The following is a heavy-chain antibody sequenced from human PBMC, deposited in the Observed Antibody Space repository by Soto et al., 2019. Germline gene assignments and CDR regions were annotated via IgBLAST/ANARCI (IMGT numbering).Heavy chain of an antibody. V-gene: IGHV3-48*02. D-gene: IGHD3-9*01. Sequence: EVQLVESGGGLVQWGGSLRLSCAASGFTFSGYSVNWVRQAPGKGLEWVSYISSGSKTIYYAESVKGRFTVSRDNARNSQYLQMNSLRDEDTAVYYCAREDILGGRSFDYWGQGTLVTVAS. J-gene: IGHJ4*02. CDR1: GFTFSGYS. CDR3: AREDILGGRSFDY. CDR2: ISSGSKTI.